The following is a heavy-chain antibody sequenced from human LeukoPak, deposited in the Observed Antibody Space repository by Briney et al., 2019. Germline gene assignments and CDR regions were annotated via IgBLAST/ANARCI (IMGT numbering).Heavy chain of an antibody. CDR2: IKPDGSDK. Sequence: GGSLRLSCNASGFAFTTKWMSWVRQAPGKGLEWVGYIKPDGSDKYYVDSVRDRFTISRDNAQDSLYLQMNSLRDEDTALYYCARVQWELRGVGSYFDYWGQGTLVTVSS. D-gene: IGHD1-26*01. V-gene: IGHV3-7*03. J-gene: IGHJ4*02. CDR3: ARVQWELRGVGSYFDY. CDR1: GFAFTTKW.